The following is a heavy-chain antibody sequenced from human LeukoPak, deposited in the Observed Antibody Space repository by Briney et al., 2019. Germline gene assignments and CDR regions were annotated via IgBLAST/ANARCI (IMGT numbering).Heavy chain of an antibody. D-gene: IGHD1-26*01. CDR1: GFTFSTYE. CDR2: ISSGGRTR. J-gene: IGHJ4*02. CDR3: AREGDSGSYFDY. V-gene: IGHV3-48*03. Sequence: HPGGSLRLSCAASGFTFSTYEMNWVRRAPGKGREWGTYISSGGRTRYYADSVRGRFTISRDNAKNSLYLQMNSLRAEDTAVYYCAREGDSGSYFDYWGQGALVTASS.